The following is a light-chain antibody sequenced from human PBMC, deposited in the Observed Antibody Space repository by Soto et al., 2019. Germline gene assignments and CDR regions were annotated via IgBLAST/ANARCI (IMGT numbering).Light chain of an antibody. CDR2: AAT. CDR1: QDIRSW. J-gene: IGKJ4*01. CDR3: QQANSFPLT. Sequence: DIQMTQSPSYVSASVGDRVSITCRASQDIRSWLAWYQQRPGKAPKLLIYAATILQSGVPSGFSGSGSGTTFTLTINNLQPEDFASYFCQQANSFPLTFGGGTKVDIK. V-gene: IGKV1-12*01.